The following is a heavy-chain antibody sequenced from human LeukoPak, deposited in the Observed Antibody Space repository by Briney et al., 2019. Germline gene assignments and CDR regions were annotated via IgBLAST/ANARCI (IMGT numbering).Heavy chain of an antibody. CDR1: GGSFSDYY. CDR3: ASTRRAAVAGRFDS. CDR2: IYHSGNT. D-gene: IGHD6-19*01. Sequence: SETLSLTCAVYGGSFSDYYWTWIRQPPGKGLEWIGYIYHSGNTNYSPSLESRVTTSVDESKNQFSLRVHFVSAADTAVYYCASTRRAAVAGRFDSWGQGTLVTVSS. V-gene: IGHV4-4*09. J-gene: IGHJ4*02.